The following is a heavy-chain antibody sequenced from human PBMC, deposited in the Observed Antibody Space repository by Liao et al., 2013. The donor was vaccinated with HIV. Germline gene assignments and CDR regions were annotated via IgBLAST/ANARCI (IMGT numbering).Heavy chain of an antibody. V-gene: IGHV4-39*02. CDR2: IYHDGSA. CDR1: GDSINGKTYY. J-gene: IGHJ6*03. D-gene: IGHD3-9*01. CDR3: ARVGMTSITGYYYYIDV. Sequence: QLQLEESGPGLVKPSETLSLACSVSGDSINGKTYYWGWVRQPPGKGLQWIASIYHDGSAYYNSSLRSRVSVSVDTSKNHFSLRLTSVTAADTAIYYCARVGMTSITGYYYYIDVWGKGTTVSVSS.